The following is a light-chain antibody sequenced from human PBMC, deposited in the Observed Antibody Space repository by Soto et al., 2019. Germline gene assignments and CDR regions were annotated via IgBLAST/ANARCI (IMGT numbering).Light chain of an antibody. V-gene: IGKV1-5*01. Sequence: DIQMTQSPSTLSACVGDRFTITCRASQSISSWVAWYQQKPGEAPKLLIYDASALPRGVPSRFSGSGSGTKFTLTIASLQPDDFATYYCQQYETFSGTFGPGTKVDI. CDR1: QSISSW. CDR2: DAS. CDR3: QQYETFSGT. J-gene: IGKJ1*01.